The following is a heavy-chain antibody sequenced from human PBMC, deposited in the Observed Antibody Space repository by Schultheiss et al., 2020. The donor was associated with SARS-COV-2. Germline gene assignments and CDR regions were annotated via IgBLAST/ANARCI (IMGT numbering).Heavy chain of an antibody. D-gene: IGHD1-26*01. CDR3: AVRANWDAEFDS. J-gene: IGHJ4*02. CDR1: GYSFTSYW. Sequence: GESLKISCKGSGYSFTSYWIGWVRQMPGKGLEWMGIIYPGDSATRYSPPFEGQVSISVDKSIDTAYLQWSSLQASDTAMYYCAVRANWDAEFDSWGQGTLVTVSS. V-gene: IGHV5-51*01. CDR2: IYPGDSAT.